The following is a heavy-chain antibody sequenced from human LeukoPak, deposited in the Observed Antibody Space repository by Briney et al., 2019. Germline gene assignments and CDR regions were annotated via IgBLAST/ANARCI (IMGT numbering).Heavy chain of an antibody. J-gene: IGHJ4*02. CDR3: AKGSLGGPRPIDY. Sequence: GGSLRLSCAASGFTFSDYYMSWIRQAPGKGLEWVSYISSSGSTIYYADSVKGRFTISRDNSKNTLYLQMNSLRAEDTAVYYCAKGSLGGPRPIDYWGQGTLVTVSS. CDR2: ISSSGSTI. CDR1: GFTFSDYY. V-gene: IGHV3-11*04. D-gene: IGHD7-27*01.